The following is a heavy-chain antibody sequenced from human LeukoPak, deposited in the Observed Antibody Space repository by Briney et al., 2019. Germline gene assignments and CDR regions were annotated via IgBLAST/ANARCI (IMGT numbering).Heavy chain of an antibody. CDR1: GYRFTSYW. D-gene: IGHD3-22*01. V-gene: IGHV5-51*01. CDR3: ASQTTSYYYDSSGYGAFDI. J-gene: IGHJ3*02. CDR2: IYPGDSDT. Sequence: GEPLKIPCKGSGYRFTSYWIAWVRQLPGKGLEWMGIIYPGDSDTRYSPSFQGQVTISADKPISTAYLQWRSLKASDTAMYYCASQTTSYYYDSSGYGAFDIWGQGTMVTVSS.